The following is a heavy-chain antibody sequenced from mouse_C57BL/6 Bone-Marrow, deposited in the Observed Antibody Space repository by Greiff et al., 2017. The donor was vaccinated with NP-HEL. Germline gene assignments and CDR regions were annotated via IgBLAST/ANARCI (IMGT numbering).Heavy chain of an antibody. CDR2: ISSCSSTI. Sequence: EVKLVESGGGLVKPGGSLKLSCAASGFTFSDYGMHWVRQAPEKGLEWVAYISSCSSTIYYADTVKGRFTISRDNAKNTLFLQMTSLRSESTAMYYCARRYRGLYCYAMDYWGQGTSVTVSS. CDR3: ARRYRGLYCYAMDY. D-gene: IGHD2-12*01. CDR1: GFTFSDYG. V-gene: IGHV5-17*01. J-gene: IGHJ4*01.